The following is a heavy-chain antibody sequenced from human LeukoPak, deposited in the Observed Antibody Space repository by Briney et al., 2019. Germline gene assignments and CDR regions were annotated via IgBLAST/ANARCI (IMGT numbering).Heavy chain of an antibody. J-gene: IGHJ4*02. CDR1: GGSISSSSYY. V-gene: IGHV4-39*07. CDR2: IYYSGST. CDR3: ARAGYYYDSSGYYVGHYFDY. Sequence: SETLSLTCTVSGGSISSSSYYWGWIRQPPGKGLEWIGSIYYSGSTYYNPSLKSRVTISVDTSKNQFSLKLSSVTAADTAVYYCARAGYYYDSSGYYVGHYFDYWGQGTLVTVSS. D-gene: IGHD3-22*01.